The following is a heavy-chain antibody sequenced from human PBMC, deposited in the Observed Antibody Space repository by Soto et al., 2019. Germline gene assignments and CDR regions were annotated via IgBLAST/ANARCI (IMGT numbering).Heavy chain of an antibody. J-gene: IGHJ6*02. Sequence: QVQLQESGPGLVKPSQTLSLTCTVSGDSISSGDYYWSWIRQPPGKGLEWIGYIYYSGTTYYNPSLKSRVTISVDTSKNQFSLKVNSVTAADTAVYYCARALIQLWPHYYYGMDVWGQGTTVTVSS. V-gene: IGHV4-30-4*01. CDR1: GDSISSGDYY. CDR2: IYYSGTT. D-gene: IGHD5-18*01. CDR3: ARALIQLWPHYYYGMDV.